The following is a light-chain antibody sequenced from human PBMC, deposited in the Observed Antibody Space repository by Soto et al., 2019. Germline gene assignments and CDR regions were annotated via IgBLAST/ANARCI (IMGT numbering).Light chain of an antibody. J-gene: IGLJ3*02. CDR3: CSSAGSRTLV. Sequence: QSALTQPASVSGSPGQSITISCTGTSSDVGSYNLVSWYQQHPGKAPKLMIYEVSKWPSGVSDRFSGSKSGNTASLTISGLQAEDEADYYCCSSAGSRTLVFGGGTKVTVL. V-gene: IGLV2-23*02. CDR2: EVS. CDR1: SSDVGSYNL.